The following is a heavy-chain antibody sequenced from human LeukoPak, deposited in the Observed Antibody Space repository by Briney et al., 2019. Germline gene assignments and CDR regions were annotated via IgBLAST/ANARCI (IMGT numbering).Heavy chain of an antibody. Sequence: GGSLRPSCAASGFTFSSYSMNWVRQAPGKGLEWVSYISSSSSHIYYADSVEGRFTISRDNAKNSLYLQMNSLRAEDTAVYYCARLEYNYGDWGRGTLITVSS. CDR2: ISSSSSHI. D-gene: IGHD5-18*01. CDR1: GFTFSSYS. V-gene: IGHV3-21*05. CDR3: ARLEYNYGD. J-gene: IGHJ4*02.